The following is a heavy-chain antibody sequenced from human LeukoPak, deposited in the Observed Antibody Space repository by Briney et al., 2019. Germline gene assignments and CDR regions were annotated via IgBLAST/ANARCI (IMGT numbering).Heavy chain of an antibody. Sequence: GGSLRLSCAASGFTFSSHAMNWLRQAPVKGLEWVSAISSSGTVRYYADSMKGRFTISRDNSKNTVYLQMNSLRADDTAVYYCAKVPRNSWTFFDYWGQGTLVTVSS. V-gene: IGHV3-23*01. CDR1: GFTFSSHA. CDR2: ISSSGTVR. D-gene: IGHD3/OR15-3a*01. CDR3: AKVPRNSWTFFDY. J-gene: IGHJ4*02.